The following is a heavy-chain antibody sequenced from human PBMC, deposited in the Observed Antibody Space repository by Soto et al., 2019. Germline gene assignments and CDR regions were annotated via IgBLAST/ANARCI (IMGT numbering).Heavy chain of an antibody. Sequence: SVKVSCKASGFTFTSSAVQWVRQARGQRLEWIGWIVVGSGNTNYAQKFQERVTITRDMSTSTAYMELSSLRSEDTAVYYCAAFGAQQLVPLGKDYYYYGMDVWGQGTAVTVSS. D-gene: IGHD6-13*01. CDR2: IVVGSGNT. CDR3: AAFGAQQLVPLGKDYYYYGMDV. V-gene: IGHV1-58*01. J-gene: IGHJ6*02. CDR1: GFTFTSSA.